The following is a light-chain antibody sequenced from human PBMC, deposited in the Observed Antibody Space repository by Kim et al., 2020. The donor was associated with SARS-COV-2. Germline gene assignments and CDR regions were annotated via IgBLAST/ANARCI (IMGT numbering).Light chain of an antibody. V-gene: IGKV3-15*01. CDR1: QSLSSN. CDR3: QQYSNWPLT. CDR2: GAS. J-gene: IGKJ4*01. Sequence: VFPGERATLSCRASQSLSSNLAWYQQKPGQAPRLLIYGASTRATGMPARFSGSGSGTEFTLTISSLQSEDFAVYYCQQYSNWPLTFGGGTKVDIK.